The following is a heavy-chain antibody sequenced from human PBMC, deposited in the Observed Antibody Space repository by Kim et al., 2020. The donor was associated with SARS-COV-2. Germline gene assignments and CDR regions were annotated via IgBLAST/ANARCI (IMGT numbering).Heavy chain of an antibody. CDR3: ARDRGSGWYGYFDY. Sequence: YADAVKGRFTISRDNSKKTLYLQMTSRSAEDTAVYYCARDRGSGWYGYFDYWGQGTLVTVSS. J-gene: IGHJ4*02. D-gene: IGHD6-19*01. V-gene: IGHV3-33*01.